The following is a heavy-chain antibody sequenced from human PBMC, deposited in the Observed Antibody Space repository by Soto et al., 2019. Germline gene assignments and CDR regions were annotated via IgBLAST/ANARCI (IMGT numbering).Heavy chain of an antibody. J-gene: IGHJ5*02. V-gene: IGHV3-15*01. Sequence: EVQLVESGGGLVKPGGSLRLSCAASGSTFSHAWMSWGRQVPGKGLEWVARVKSKAAGGTTDYAAPVKGRFTISRDDSKNTLYLQMNSLKTDDTAVYYCTTLGFDPWGQGTLVTVSS. CDR3: TTLGFDP. CDR1: GSTFSHAW. CDR2: VKSKAAGGTT.